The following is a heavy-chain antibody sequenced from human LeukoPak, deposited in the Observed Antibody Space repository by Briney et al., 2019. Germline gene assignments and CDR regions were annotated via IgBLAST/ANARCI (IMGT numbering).Heavy chain of an antibody. CDR3: TRDSYSSAWD. J-gene: IGHJ4*02. D-gene: IGHD6-19*01. CDR1: GXTFSSVW. Sequence: GSLRLSCSASGXTFSSVWRHWVRQAPGKGLGCGLRINNDGSTKTFADSVKGRFTISRENPKNTLNLQMNSLRADDTAVYYCTRDSYSSAWDWGQGTLVTVSS. CDR2: INNDGSTK. V-gene: IGHV3-74*03.